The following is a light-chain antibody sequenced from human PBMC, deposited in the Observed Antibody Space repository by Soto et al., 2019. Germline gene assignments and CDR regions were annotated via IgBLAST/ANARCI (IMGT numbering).Light chain of an antibody. J-gene: IGLJ2*01. CDR1: SSDVGTYNL. CDR3: CSYAGSRTLV. V-gene: IGLV2-23*01. CDR2: EGS. Sequence: QSALTQPASVSGSPGQSITISCTGTSSDVGTYNLVSWYQQHPGKAPKLMIYEGSKRPSGVSNRLSGSKSGNTASLTISGLQAEYEADYYCCSYAGSRTLVFGGGTKLTV.